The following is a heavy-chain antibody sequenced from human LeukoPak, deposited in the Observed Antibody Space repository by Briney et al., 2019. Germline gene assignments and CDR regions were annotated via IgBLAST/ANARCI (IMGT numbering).Heavy chain of an antibody. CDR3: ARHAAEAYFDILTEEDY. V-gene: IGHV4-4*07. CDR2: IYTSGST. Sequence: SETLSLTCTVSGGSISSYYWSWIRQPAGKGLEWIGRIYTSGSTNYNPSLKSRVTISVDTSKNQFSLKLSSMTAADTAVYYCARHAAEAYFDILTEEDYWGQGTLVTVSS. CDR1: GGSISSYY. D-gene: IGHD3-9*01. J-gene: IGHJ4*02.